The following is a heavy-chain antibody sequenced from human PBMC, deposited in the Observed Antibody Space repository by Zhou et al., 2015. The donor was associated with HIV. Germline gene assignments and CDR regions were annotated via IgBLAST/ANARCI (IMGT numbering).Heavy chain of an antibody. Sequence: QLVESGGGFVKPGGSLRLTCQTSGFTFSVFVFHWVRQVPGKAPVWVARLGDDGTTKTYADSVKGRFTVSRDNARKTLYLDMNSLRVEDTAIYYCVRVNLPGRHFDWLRSPPSYWGQGVQVTVSS. D-gene: IGHD3-9*01. J-gene: IGHJ4*02. CDR3: VRVNLPGRHFDWLRSPPSY. CDR2: LGDDGTTK. CDR1: GFTFSVFV. V-gene: IGHV3-74*03.